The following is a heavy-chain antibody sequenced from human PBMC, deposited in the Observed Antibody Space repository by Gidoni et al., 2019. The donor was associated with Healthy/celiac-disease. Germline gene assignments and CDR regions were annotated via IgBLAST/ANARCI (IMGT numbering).Heavy chain of an antibody. D-gene: IGHD1-26*01. Sequence: EVQLVESGGGLVKPGGSLRLSCAASGFTFSSYSMNWVRQAPGKGLEWVSSISSSSSYIYYADSVKGRFTISRDNAKNSLYLQMNSLRAEDTAVYYCATLSGSYSRFKWVGYWGQGTLVTVSS. CDR1: GFTFSSYS. CDR3: ATLSGSYSRFKWVGY. CDR2: ISSSSSYI. V-gene: IGHV3-21*01. J-gene: IGHJ4*02.